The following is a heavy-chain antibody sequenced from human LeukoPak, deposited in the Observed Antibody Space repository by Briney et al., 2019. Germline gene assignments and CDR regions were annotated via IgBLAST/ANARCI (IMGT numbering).Heavy chain of an antibody. V-gene: IGHV1-69*01. D-gene: IGHD6-13*01. J-gene: IGHJ4*02. CDR3: ARDIRDIAAAGTPTVDY. Sequence: GSSVKVSCKASGGTFSSYAISWVRQAPGQGLEWMGGIIPIFGTANYAQKFQGRVTITADESTSTAYMELSSLRSEDTAVYYCARDIRDIAAAGTPTVDYWGQGTLVTVSS. CDR2: IIPIFGTA. CDR1: GGTFSSYA.